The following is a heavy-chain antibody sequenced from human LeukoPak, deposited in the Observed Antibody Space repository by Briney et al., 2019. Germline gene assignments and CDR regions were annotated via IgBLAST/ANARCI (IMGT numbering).Heavy chain of an antibody. Sequence: GASVKVSCKASGFTFTSSAMQWVRQARGQRLEWIGWIVVGSGNTNYAQKFQGRVTITRDMSTSTAYMELSSLRSEDTAVYYCAARSLTYYYGMDVWGQGTTVTVSS. V-gene: IGHV1-58*02. J-gene: IGHJ6*02. CDR2: IVVGSGNT. CDR3: AARSLTYYYGMDV. CDR1: GFTFTSSA.